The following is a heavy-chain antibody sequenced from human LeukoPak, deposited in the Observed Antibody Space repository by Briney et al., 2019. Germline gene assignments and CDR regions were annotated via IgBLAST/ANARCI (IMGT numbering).Heavy chain of an antibody. J-gene: IGHJ4*02. D-gene: IGHD1-26*01. CDR3: ARENSGSYREFDY. CDR1: GGSISNSSYY. V-gene: IGHV4-39*07. Sequence: SETLSLTCTVSGGSISNSSYYWGWIRQPPGKGLEWIGSMYYSGSTNYNASLKSRVSMSVDTSKNQFSLKLSSVTAADTAVFYCARENSGSYREFDYWGQGTLVTVSS. CDR2: MYYSGST.